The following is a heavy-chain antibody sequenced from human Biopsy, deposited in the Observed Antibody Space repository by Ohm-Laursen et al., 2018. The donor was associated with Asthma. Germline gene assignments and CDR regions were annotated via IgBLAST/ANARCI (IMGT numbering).Heavy chain of an antibody. D-gene: IGHD6-6*01. J-gene: IGHJ2*01. Sequence: SETMSLTCIVPGDATSTSGSHWGWNRQHPGKGREWIGSIYYRGRTYYNPSLEGRVTIPADTSKNHFSLKVTSVTAADTAVYYCASPVISGSYWFFCLWFPGDLVPVSS. CDR2: IYYRGRT. CDR1: GDATSTSGSH. CDR3: ASPVISGSYWFFCL. V-gene: IGHV4-39*02.